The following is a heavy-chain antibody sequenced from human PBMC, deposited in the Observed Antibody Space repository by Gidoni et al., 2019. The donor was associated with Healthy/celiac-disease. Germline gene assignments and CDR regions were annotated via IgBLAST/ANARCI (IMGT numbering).Heavy chain of an antibody. J-gene: IGHJ6*02. CDR3: AKVGDYGDYPLSYYYGMDV. Sequence: QVQLVESGGGVVQPGRSLRLSCAASGFTFSSYGMHWVRQAPGKGLEWVAVISYDGSNKYYADSVKGRFTISRDNSKNTLYLQMNSLRAEDTAVYYCAKVGDYGDYPLSYYYGMDVWGQGTTVTVSS. D-gene: IGHD4-17*01. V-gene: IGHV3-30*18. CDR2: ISYDGSNK. CDR1: GFTFSSYG.